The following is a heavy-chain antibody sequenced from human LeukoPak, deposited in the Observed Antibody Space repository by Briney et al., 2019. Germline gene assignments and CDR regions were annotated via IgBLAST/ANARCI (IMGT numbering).Heavy chain of an antibody. CDR3: AKDRLLLWFGELSWFDP. CDR2: ISGSGGST. CDR1: GFTFSSYA. V-gene: IGHV3-23*01. J-gene: IGHJ5*02. Sequence: RPGVSLRLSCAASGFTFSSYAMSWVRRAPGKGLEWVSAISGSGGSTYYADSVKGRFTISRDNSKNTLYLQMNSLRAEDTAVYYCAKDRLLLWFGELSWFDPWGQGTLVTVSS. D-gene: IGHD3-10*01.